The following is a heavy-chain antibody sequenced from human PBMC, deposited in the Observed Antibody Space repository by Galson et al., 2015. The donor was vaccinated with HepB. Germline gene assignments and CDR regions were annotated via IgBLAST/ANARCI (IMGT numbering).Heavy chain of an antibody. CDR1: GYSFTSYW. J-gene: IGHJ6*02. CDR2: IDPSDSYT. V-gene: IGHV5-10-1*01. CDR3: ARERDYGSGSYYFGYYYYGMDV. D-gene: IGHD3-10*01. Sequence: QSGAEVKKPGESLRISCKGSGYSFTSYWISWVRQMPGKGLEWMGRIDPSDSYTNYSPSFQGHVTISADKSISTAYLQWSSLKASDTAMYYCARERDYGSGSYYFGYYYYGMDVWGQGTTVTVSS.